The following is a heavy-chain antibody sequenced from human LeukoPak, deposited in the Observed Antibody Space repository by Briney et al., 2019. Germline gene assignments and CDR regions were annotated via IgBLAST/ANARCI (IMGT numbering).Heavy chain of an antibody. CDR3: AMGMLVPPINAFDI. J-gene: IGHJ3*02. D-gene: IGHD6-6*01. CDR1: GYTLTELS. CDR2: FDPEDGET. V-gene: IGHV1-24*01. Sequence: ASVKVSCKVSGYTLTELSMHWVRQAPGKGLEWMGGFDPEDGETIYAQKFQGRVTMTEDTSTDTAYMELSSLRSEDTAVYYCAMGMLVPPINAFDIWGQGTMVTVSS.